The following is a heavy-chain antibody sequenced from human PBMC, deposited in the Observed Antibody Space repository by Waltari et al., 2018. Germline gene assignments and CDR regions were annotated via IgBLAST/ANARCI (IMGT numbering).Heavy chain of an antibody. CDR1: GGSIRSSNW. CDR2: IYHSGST. J-gene: IGHJ6*02. Sequence: QVQLQESGPGLVKPSGTLSLTCAVSGGSIRSSNWWSWVRPPPGKGLEWIGEIYHSGSTNYNPSLKSRVTISVDKSKNQFSLKLSSVTAADTAVYYCARVSSSWTTPDDYYYYGMDVWGQGTTVTVSS. D-gene: IGHD6-13*01. CDR3: ARVSSSWTTPDDYYYYGMDV. V-gene: IGHV4-4*02.